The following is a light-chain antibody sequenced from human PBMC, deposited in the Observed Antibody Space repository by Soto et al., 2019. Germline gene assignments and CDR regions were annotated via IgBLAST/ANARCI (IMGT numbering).Light chain of an antibody. Sequence: QSVLTQPPSASGTPGQRVTISCSGSNSNIGSNPVNWYQQLPGTAPKLLINTNDQRPSGVPDRFSGSKSGTSASLAISGLQSEDEADYYCAAWDDILNGYVFATGTQLTVL. J-gene: IGLJ1*01. CDR2: TND. V-gene: IGLV1-44*01. CDR1: NSNIGSNP. CDR3: AAWDDILNGYV.